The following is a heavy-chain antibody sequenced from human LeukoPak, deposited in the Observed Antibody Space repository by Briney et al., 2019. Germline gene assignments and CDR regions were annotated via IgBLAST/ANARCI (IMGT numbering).Heavy chain of an antibody. CDR3: ARDGSSGWPPPYYYYYMDV. CDR1: GFTFSSHW. D-gene: IGHD6-19*01. CDR2: ISSSGSTI. J-gene: IGHJ6*03. V-gene: IGHV3-48*03. Sequence: GGSLRLSCAASGFTFSSHWMNWVRQAPGKGLEWVSYISSSGSTIYYADSVKGRFTISRDNAKNSLYLQMNSLRAEDTAVYYCARDGSSGWPPPYYYYYMDVWGKGTTVTVSS.